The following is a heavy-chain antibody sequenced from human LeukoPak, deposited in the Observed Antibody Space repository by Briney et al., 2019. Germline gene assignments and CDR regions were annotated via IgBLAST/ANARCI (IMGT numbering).Heavy chain of an antibody. V-gene: IGHV5-51*03. J-gene: IGHJ3*02. D-gene: IGHD5-24*01. CDR1: GYSFSTYW. CDR2: MYPGDSDT. CDR3: ARRDGYNMGAFDI. Sequence: GESLKISCRGSGYSFSTYWVGWVRQMPGKGLEWMGIMYPGDSDTRYSPSFQGQFTISADKSISTAYLQWSSLKASDTAMYFCARRDGYNMGAFDIWGQGTMVTVSS.